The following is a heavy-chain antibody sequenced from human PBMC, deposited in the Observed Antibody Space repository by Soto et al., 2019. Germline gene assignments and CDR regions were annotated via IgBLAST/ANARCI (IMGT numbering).Heavy chain of an antibody. J-gene: IGHJ6*03. CDR2: ISSSGSTI. CDR1: GFTFSDYY. V-gene: IGHV3-11*01. CDR3: ARVGGLMTTTFPYYYYYMDV. Sequence: GGSLRLSCAASGFTFSDYYMSLIRQAPGKGLEWVSYISSSGSTIYYADSVKGRFTISRDNAKNSLYLQMNSLRAEDTAVYYCARVGGLMTTTFPYYYYYMDVWGKGTTVTVSS. D-gene: IGHD4-17*01.